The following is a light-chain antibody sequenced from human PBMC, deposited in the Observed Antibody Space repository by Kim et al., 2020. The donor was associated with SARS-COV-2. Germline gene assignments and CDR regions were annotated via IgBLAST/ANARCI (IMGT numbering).Light chain of an antibody. Sequence: EIVLTQSPGTLSLSPGERATLSCGASQSVTSTYLAWYQQKPGQAPRLLIYGASNRATGIPDRFSGSGSGTDFTLTISRLEPEDFAVYYCPQYGSSPRTFGQGTKLEIK. CDR2: GAS. CDR1: QSVTSTY. V-gene: IGKV3-20*01. J-gene: IGKJ2*01. CDR3: PQYGSSPRT.